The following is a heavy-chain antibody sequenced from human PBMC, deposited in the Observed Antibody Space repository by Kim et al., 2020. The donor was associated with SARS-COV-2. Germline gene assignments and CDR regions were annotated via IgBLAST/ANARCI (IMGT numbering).Heavy chain of an antibody. CDR2: IKQDGSGK. CDR1: GFTFSSYW. J-gene: IGHJ6*04. V-gene: IGHV3-7*01. CDR3: ARDTLYYDFWSGYWPLDV. Sequence: GGSLRLSCAASGFTFSSYWMSWVRQAPGKGLEWVANIKQDGSGKYYVDSVKGRFTISRDNAKNSLYLQMNSLRAEDTAVYYCARDTLYYDFWSGYWPLDVWGKGTTVTVSS. D-gene: IGHD3-3*01.